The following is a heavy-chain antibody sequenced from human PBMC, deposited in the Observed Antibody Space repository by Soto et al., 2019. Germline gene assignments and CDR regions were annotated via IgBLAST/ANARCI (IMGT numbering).Heavy chain of an antibody. Sequence: ASVKVSCKASGYTFSSYGITWVRQAPGQGLEWMGWTSVYNGNTNYAQKLQGRVTMTTDTSTSTAYMELRSLRSDDTAVYYCARVDYNNYVLNWFDPWGQGTLVTVSS. V-gene: IGHV1-18*01. J-gene: IGHJ5*02. CDR2: TSVYNGNT. CDR3: ARVDYNNYVLNWFDP. CDR1: GYTFSSYG. D-gene: IGHD4-4*01.